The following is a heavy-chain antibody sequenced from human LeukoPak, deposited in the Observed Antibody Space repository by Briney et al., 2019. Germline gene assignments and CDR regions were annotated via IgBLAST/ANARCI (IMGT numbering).Heavy chain of an antibody. CDR3: ATLKGYCSSTSCWGYYYYYYYMDV. Sequence: ASVKVSCKVSGYTLTELSMQWVRQAPGKGLEWMGGFDPEDGETIYAQKFQGRVTMTEDTSTDTAYMELSSLRSEDTAVYYCATLKGYCSSTSCWGYYYYYYYMDVWGKGTTVTVSS. V-gene: IGHV1-24*01. D-gene: IGHD2-2*01. CDR1: GYTLTELS. CDR2: FDPEDGET. J-gene: IGHJ6*03.